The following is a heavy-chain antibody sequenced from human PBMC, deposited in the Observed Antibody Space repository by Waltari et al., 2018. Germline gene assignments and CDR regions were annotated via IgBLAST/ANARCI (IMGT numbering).Heavy chain of an antibody. V-gene: IGHV3-21*01. J-gene: IGHJ4*02. Sequence: EVQLVESGGGLVKPGGSLRLSCAASGFTFSSYSMNWVRQAPGKGLEWVSSISSSSSYIYYADSVKGRFTISRDNAKNSLYLQMNSLRAEDTAVYYCARDLHYYDSSGYAVDYWGQGTLVTVSS. CDR2: ISSSSSYI. CDR3: ARDLHYYDSSGYAVDY. CDR1: GFTFSSYS. D-gene: IGHD3-22*01.